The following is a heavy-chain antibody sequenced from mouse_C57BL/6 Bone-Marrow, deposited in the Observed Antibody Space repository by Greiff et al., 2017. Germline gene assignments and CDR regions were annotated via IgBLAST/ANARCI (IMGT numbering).Heavy chain of an antibody. D-gene: IGHD2-1*01. J-gene: IGHJ2*01. CDR3: ARVFYYGNYDYFDY. CDR2: INYDGSST. CDR1: GFTFSDYY. V-gene: IGHV5-16*01. Sequence: EVQLVESEGGLVQPGSSMKLSCTASGFTFSDYYMAWVRQVPEKGLEWVANINYDGSSTYYLDSLKSRFIISRDNAKNILYLQMSSLKSEDTATYYCARVFYYGNYDYFDYWGQGTTLTVSS.